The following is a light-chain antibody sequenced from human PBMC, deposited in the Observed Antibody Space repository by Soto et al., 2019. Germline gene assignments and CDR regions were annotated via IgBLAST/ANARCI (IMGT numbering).Light chain of an antibody. CDR1: QGITSY. J-gene: IGKJ5*01. V-gene: IGKV1-9*01. CDR3: QQLNRYPLT. Sequence: DIQLTQSPSFLSASVGDRVTITCRASQGITSYFAWYQQKPGKAPNLLIYDASTLRSGVPSRFSGSGSGTEFTLTISSLQTEDLATYYCQQLNRYPLTFGQGTRLEIQ. CDR2: DAS.